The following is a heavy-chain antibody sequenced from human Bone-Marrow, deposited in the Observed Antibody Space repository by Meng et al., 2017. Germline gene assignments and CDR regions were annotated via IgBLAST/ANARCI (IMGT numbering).Heavy chain of an antibody. CDR3: ASFDHIPRRNYFDY. D-gene: IGHD2-21*01. V-gene: IGHV4-30-4*01. J-gene: IGHJ4*02. CDR1: GGSMSSGNYY. Sequence: QVQLQESGPGLVEPSQTLSLTCTVSGGSMSSGNYYWSWIRQPPGKGLEWIGYIHHGGSAYYNPSLKSRVSISVDTSKNQFSLNLNSMTAADTAVYYCASFDHIPRRNYFDYWGQGTLVTVSS. CDR2: IHHGGSA.